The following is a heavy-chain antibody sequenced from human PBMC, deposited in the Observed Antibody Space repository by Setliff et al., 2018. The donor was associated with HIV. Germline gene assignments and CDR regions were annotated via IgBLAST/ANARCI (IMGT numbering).Heavy chain of an antibody. CDR2: IYYNGST. J-gene: IGHJ5*02. Sequence: PSETLSLTCTVSGGSINSNSYYWGWIRQPPGKGLEWIGSIYYNGSTYHNPSLKSRVTISVDTSKNQFSLKLSSVTAADTAVYYCATYADRESNRFDPWGQGILVTVSS. CDR3: ATYADRESNRFDP. V-gene: IGHV4-39*01. CDR1: GGSINSNSYY. D-gene: IGHD3-10*01.